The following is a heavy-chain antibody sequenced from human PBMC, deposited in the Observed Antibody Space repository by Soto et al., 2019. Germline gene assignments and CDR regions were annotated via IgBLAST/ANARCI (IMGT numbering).Heavy chain of an antibody. D-gene: IGHD3-10*01. CDR2: INHSGST. CDR3: ARGAVVRGKYYYYMDV. Sequence: SETLCLTCAVYGGSFSGYYWSWIRQPPGKGLEWIGEINHSGSTNYNPSLKSRVTISVDTSKNQFSLKLSSVTAADTAVYYCARGAVVRGKYYYYMDVWGKGTTVTVSS. J-gene: IGHJ6*03. CDR1: GGSFSGYY. V-gene: IGHV4-34*01.